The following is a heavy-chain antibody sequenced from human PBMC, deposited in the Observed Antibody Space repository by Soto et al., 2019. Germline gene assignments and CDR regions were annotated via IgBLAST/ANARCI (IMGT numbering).Heavy chain of an antibody. D-gene: IGHD3-22*01. V-gene: IGHV1-18*04. CDR3: ARDREYYYDSSGNYYYHYGMDV. J-gene: IGHJ6*02. CDR1: GYTFTNYG. Sequence: QVQLVESGAEVKKPGASVKVSCKASGYTFTNYGISWVRQAPGQGLEWMGWISGYNGNTKYAQKFQGRVTMTTDTSTNTGYMELRSLRSDDTAVYYCARDREYYYDSSGNYYYHYGMDVWGQGTTVTVS. CDR2: ISGYNGNT.